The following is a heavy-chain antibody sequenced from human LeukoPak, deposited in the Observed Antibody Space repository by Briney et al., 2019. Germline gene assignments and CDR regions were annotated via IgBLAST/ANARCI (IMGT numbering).Heavy chain of an antibody. Sequence: GGSLRLSCAASGFTFSSCSMNWVRQAPGKGLEWVSSISSSSSYIYYADSVKGRFTISRDNAKNSLYLQMNSLRAEDTAVYYCARDGYSSGYRTFPGYYYYMDVWGKGTTVTVSS. V-gene: IGHV3-21*01. CDR2: ISSSSSYI. D-gene: IGHD6-19*01. CDR1: GFTFSSCS. CDR3: ARDGYSSGYRTFPGYYYYMDV. J-gene: IGHJ6*03.